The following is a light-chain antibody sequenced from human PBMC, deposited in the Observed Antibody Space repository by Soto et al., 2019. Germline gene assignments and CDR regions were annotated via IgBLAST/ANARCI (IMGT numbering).Light chain of an antibody. V-gene: IGKV3-20*01. CDR3: QHYGSSRT. J-gene: IGKJ1*01. Sequence: EIVLTQSPGTLSLSPGERATLSCRASQSVSSSLAWYQQRPGQAPRLLIYDASSRATGIPDRFSGSWSGTDFTLTISRLEPEDFAVYYCQHYGSSRTFGQGTKVDIK. CDR2: DAS. CDR1: QSVSSS.